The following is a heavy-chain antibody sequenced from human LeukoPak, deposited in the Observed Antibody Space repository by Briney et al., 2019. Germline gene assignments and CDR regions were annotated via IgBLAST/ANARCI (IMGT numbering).Heavy chain of an antibody. CDR3: ARESSGWYVNY. V-gene: IGHV3-74*01. J-gene: IGHJ4*02. D-gene: IGHD6-19*01. Sequence: PGGSLRLSCAASRFTFSSYWMHWVRQAPGKGLVWVSRINSDGSSTSYADSVKGRFTISRDNAKNTLYLQMNSLRAEDTAVYYCARESSGWYVNYWGQGTLVTVSS. CDR1: RFTFSSYW. CDR2: INSDGSST.